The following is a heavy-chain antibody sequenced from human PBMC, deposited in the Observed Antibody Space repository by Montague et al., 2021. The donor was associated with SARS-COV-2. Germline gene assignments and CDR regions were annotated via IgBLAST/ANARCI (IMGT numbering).Heavy chain of an antibody. J-gene: IGHJ4*02. CDR2: ISYDGSNK. V-gene: IGHV3-30-3*01. CDR1: GITFSSYA. Sequence: SLRLSCAASGITFSSYAMHWVRQAPGKGLEWVAVISYDGSNKYYADPVKGRFTISRDNSKNTLYLRMNSLRAEDTAVYYCAREGLSGSYYGFLDYWGQGTLVTVSS. CDR3: AREGLSGSYYGFLDY. D-gene: IGHD3-10*01.